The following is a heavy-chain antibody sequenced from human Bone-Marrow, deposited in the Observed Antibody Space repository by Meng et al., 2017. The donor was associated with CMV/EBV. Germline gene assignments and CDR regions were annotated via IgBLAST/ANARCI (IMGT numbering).Heavy chain of an antibody. V-gene: IGHV1-18*01. CDR2: ISAYNGNR. CDR1: GYTFTSYG. Sequence: ASVKVSCKASGYTFTSYGISWVRQAPGQGLEWMGWISAYNGNRNYAQKLQGRVTMTTDTSTSTAYMELRSLSSDDTAVYYCARGPYCSSTSCYGLRAFDIWGQGTMVTVSS. CDR3: ARGPYCSSTSCYGLRAFDI. J-gene: IGHJ3*02. D-gene: IGHD2-2*01.